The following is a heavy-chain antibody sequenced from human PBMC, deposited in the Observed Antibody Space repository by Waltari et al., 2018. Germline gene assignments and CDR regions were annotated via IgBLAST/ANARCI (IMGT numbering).Heavy chain of an antibody. Sequence: QVQLVESGGGVVQPGRSLRLSCAASGFTFTSYGMHRVRQAPGKGLEWVAFIWFDGSNKYYADSVKGRFTISRDNSKNTLYLQMNSLRVEDTAMYYCAKGDSSDPFQHWGQGTLVTVSS. CDR2: IWFDGSNK. D-gene: IGHD3-22*01. J-gene: IGHJ1*01. CDR1: GFTFTSYG. V-gene: IGHV3-30*02. CDR3: AKGDSSDPFQH.